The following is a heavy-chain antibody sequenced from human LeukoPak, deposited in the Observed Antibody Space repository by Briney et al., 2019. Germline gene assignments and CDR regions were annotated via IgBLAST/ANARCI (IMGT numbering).Heavy chain of an antibody. V-gene: IGHV4-4*02. CDR1: GGSISSSNW. CDR3: TRTNYGDYNWFDP. Sequence: SGTLSLTCAVSGGSISSSNWWSWVRQPPGKGLEWIGSVYYSGSTYYNPSLKSRVTMSVDTSKNQFSLKVTSVTAADTAIYYCTRTNYGDYNWFDPWGQGTLVTVSS. D-gene: IGHD4-17*01. J-gene: IGHJ5*02. CDR2: VYYSGST.